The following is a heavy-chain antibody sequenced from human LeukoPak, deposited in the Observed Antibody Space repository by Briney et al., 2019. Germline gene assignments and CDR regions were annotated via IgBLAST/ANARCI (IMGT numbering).Heavy chain of an antibody. V-gene: IGHV3-21*01. CDR1: GFTFSSYS. Sequence: GGSLRLSCAASGFTFSSYSMNWVRQAPGKGLEWVSSISSSSSYIYYADSVKGRFTISRDNAKNSLYLQMNSLRAEDTAVYYCARDHIVVVVADHYYYMDVWGKGTTVTVSS. D-gene: IGHD2-15*01. CDR2: ISSSSSYI. CDR3: ARDHIVVVVADHYYYMDV. J-gene: IGHJ6*03.